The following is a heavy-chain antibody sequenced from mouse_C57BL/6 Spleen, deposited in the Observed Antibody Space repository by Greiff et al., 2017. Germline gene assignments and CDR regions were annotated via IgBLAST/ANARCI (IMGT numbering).Heavy chain of an antibody. D-gene: IGHD2-3*01. CDR1: GFTFSDYY. J-gene: IGHJ4*01. CDR2: ITYDGSSP. Sequence: EVQLVESEGGLVPPGRSMTLSCTASGFTFSDYYMAWVRQVPKTGLEWVANITYDGSSPYSLDSLKSRFILSRDHAKNILYLQMSSLKSEDTATYYGARVYDGYYYAMDYWGQGTSVTVAS. V-gene: IGHV5-16*01. CDR3: ARVYDGYYYAMDY.